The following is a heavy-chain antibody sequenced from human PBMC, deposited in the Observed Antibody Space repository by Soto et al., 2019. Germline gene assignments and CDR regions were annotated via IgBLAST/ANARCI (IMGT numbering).Heavy chain of an antibody. J-gene: IGHJ5*02. D-gene: IGHD3-10*02. CDR1: GFTLSNYA. CDR3: AKGPYGTMLYNYFDP. CDR2: IRGSGGST. Sequence: VQLLVSGGALVQPGESLRLSCAASGFTLSNYAMSWVRQAPGKGLEWISVIRGSGGSTYFPDSVKGRFTISTDNSKNTLYLQMDSLRADDTAIYYCAKGPYGTMLYNYFDPWGQGTLVTVSS. V-gene: IGHV3-23*01.